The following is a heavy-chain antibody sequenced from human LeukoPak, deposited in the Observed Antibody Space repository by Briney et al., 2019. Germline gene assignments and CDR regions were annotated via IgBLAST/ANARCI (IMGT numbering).Heavy chain of an antibody. V-gene: IGHV3-48*02. J-gene: IGHJ4*02. CDR2: ISSSSSTI. CDR3: ARADYDYFDY. Sequence: PGGSLRLSCAASGFTFSNYWMNWVRQAPGKGLEWVSYISSSSSTIYYADSVKGRFTISRDNAKNSLYLQMNSLRDEDTAVYYCARADYDYFDYWGQGTLVTVSS. D-gene: IGHD4/OR15-4a*01. CDR1: GFTFSNYW.